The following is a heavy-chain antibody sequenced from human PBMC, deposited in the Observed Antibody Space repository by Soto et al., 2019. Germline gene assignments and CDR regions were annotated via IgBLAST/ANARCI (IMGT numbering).Heavy chain of an antibody. D-gene: IGHD1-1*01. CDR1: GFTFSSYG. CDR3: AKVAWAKLEEGTYCMDV. J-gene: IGHJ6*02. V-gene: IGHV3-30*18. CDR2: ISYDGSNK. Sequence: QVQLVESGGGVVQPGRSLRLSCAASGFTFSSYGMHWVRQAPGKGLEWVAVISYDGSNKYYADSVKGRFTISRDNSKNTLYLQMNCLRAEDTAVYYCAKVAWAKLEEGTYCMDVWGQGTTVTVSS.